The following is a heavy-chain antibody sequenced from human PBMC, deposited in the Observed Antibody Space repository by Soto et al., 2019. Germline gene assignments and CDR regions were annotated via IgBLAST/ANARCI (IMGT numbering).Heavy chain of an antibody. D-gene: IGHD2-2*01. CDR2: ISSGNATI. J-gene: IGHJ4*02. V-gene: IGHV3-48*01. Sequence: GSLRLSCAASGFTFSTYSMNWVRQAPGKGLEWVSYISSGNATIYYADYVKGRLTISRDNAKNSLFLQMNSLRAEDTAVYYCARGSPQHPYWGQGTLVTVSS. CDR1: GFTFSTYS. CDR3: ARGSPQHPY.